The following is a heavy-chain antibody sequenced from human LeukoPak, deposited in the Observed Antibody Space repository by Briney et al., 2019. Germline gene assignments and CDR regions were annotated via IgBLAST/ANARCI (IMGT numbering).Heavy chain of an antibody. D-gene: IGHD3-22*01. J-gene: IGHJ4*02. CDR1: GGSISSSSYY. V-gene: IGHV4-39*07. Sequence: SETLSLTCTVSGGSISSSSYYWGWIRQPPGKGLEWIGSIYYSGSTYYNPSLKSRVTISVDTSKNQFSLKLSSVTAADTAVYYCARGGYDSSGYYPPVRWGQGTLVTVSS. CDR3: ARGGYDSSGYYPPVR. CDR2: IYYSGST.